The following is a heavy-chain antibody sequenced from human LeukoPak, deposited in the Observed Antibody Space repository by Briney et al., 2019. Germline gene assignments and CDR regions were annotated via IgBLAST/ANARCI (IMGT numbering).Heavy chain of an antibody. CDR3: ASRYSSGWSYFDY. V-gene: IGHV4-38-2*02. CDR2: IYHSGST. J-gene: IGHJ4*02. D-gene: IGHD6-19*01. CDR1: GYSISSGYY. Sequence: SETLSLTCTVSGYSISSGYYWGWIRQPQGKGLEWIGSIYHSGSTYYNPSLKSRVTISVDTSKNQFSLKLSSVTAADTAVYYCASRYSSGWSYFDYWGQGTLVTVSS.